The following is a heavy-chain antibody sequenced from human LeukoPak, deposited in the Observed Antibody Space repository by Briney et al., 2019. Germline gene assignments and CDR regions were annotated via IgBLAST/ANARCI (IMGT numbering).Heavy chain of an antibody. CDR3: ARDRGTWNDDGFDY. D-gene: IGHD1-1*01. CDR1: GGSISSGSYY. V-gene: IGHV4-61*02. CDR2: IYISGST. J-gene: IGHJ4*02. Sequence: SETLPLTCTVSGGSISSGSYYWSWIRQPAGKGLEWIGRIYISGSTNYNPSLKSRVTMSVDTSKNQFSLKLSSVTAADAAVYYCARDRGTWNDDGFDYWGQGTLVTVSS.